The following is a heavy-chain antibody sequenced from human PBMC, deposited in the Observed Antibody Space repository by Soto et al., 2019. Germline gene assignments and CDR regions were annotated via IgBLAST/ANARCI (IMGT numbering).Heavy chain of an antibody. CDR1: GYTFTSYG. D-gene: IGHD4-17*01. J-gene: IGHJ4*02. CDR2: ISAYNGNT. CDR3: ARTPSLDDYGDSSDDY. Sequence: ASVKVSCKASGYTFTSYGISWVRQAPGQGLEWMGWISAYNGNTNYAQKLQGRVTMTTDTSTSTAYMELRSLRSDNTAVYYCARTPSLDDYGDSSDDYWGQGTLVTVSS. V-gene: IGHV1-18*01.